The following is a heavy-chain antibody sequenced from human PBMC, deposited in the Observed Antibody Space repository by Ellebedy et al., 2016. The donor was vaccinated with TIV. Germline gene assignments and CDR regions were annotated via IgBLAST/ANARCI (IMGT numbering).Heavy chain of an antibody. CDR1: GYSFTSYW. CDR3: ARDVSFDY. V-gene: IGHV5-51*01. J-gene: IGHJ4*02. Sequence: GESLKISXKGSGYSFTSYWIGWVRQVPGKGLEWMEIIYPGDSDTRYSPSFQGQVTIAADRSISTAYLQWSSLKASDTAMYYRARDVSFDYWGQGTLVSVSS. CDR2: IYPGDSDT.